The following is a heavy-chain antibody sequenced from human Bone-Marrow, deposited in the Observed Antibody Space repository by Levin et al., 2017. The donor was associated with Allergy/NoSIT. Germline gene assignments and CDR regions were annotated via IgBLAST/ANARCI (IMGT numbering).Heavy chain of an antibody. V-gene: IGHV3-9*01. J-gene: IGHJ4*02. CDR1: GFTFDDYA. D-gene: IGHD6-19*01. Sequence: SCAASGFTFDDYAMHWVREAPGKGLEWVAGISWDGAGLGYTDSVKGRFTISRDNAKNSVFLEMNSLRPEDTAFYYCAKAPGIAVAGTNFGIVHWGQGTLVTVSS. CDR2: ISWDGAGL. CDR3: AKAPGIAVAGTNFGIVH.